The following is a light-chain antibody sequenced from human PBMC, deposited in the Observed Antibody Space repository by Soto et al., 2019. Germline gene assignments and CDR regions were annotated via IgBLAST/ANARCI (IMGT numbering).Light chain of an antibody. Sequence: EIVLTQSPVTLSLSPGERATLSCRASQSVSASLAWYKQKHGQAPRLLFYDASIRATGIPARFSGSGSGTDFTLTISSQEPEDFAVYYCQQRTDSYTFGQGTKLEIK. J-gene: IGKJ2*01. V-gene: IGKV3-11*01. CDR2: DAS. CDR3: QQRTDSYT. CDR1: QSVSAS.